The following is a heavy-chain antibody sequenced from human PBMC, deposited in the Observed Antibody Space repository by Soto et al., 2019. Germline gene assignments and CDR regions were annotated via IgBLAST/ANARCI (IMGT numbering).Heavy chain of an antibody. CDR1: GFTFSSYA. J-gene: IGHJ6*02. V-gene: IGHV3-30-3*01. Sequence: GGSLRLSCAASGFTFSSYAMHWVRQAPGKGLEWVAVISYDGSNKYYADSVKGRFTISRDNSKNTLYLQMNSLRAEDTAVYYCARESYSNRGVRSYGMDVWGQGTTVTVSS. D-gene: IGHD4-4*01. CDR2: ISYDGSNK. CDR3: ARESYSNRGVRSYGMDV.